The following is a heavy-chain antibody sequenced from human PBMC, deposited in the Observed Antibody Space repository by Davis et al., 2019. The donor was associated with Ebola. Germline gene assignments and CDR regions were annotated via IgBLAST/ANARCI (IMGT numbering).Heavy chain of an antibody. CDR3: ARGIAEAGTDY. CDR2: IIPILGIA. Sequence: SVKVSCKASGYTFTSYGISWVRQAPGQGLEWMGGIIPILGIANYAQKFQGRVTITADESTSTAYMELSSLRSEDTAVYYCARGIAEAGTDYWGQGTLVTVSS. CDR1: GYTFTSYG. V-gene: IGHV1-69*10. D-gene: IGHD6-13*01. J-gene: IGHJ4*02.